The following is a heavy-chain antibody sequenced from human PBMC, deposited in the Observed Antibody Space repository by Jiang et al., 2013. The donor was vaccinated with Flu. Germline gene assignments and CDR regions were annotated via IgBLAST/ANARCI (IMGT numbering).Heavy chain of an antibody. CDR2: MYYTGSS. D-gene: IGHD3-10*01. V-gene: IGHV4-34*11. CDR3: ARSRPYESGSYYDAFDM. J-gene: IGHJ3*02. Sequence: LLKPSETLSLTCAVYGGSFSGYYWSWIRQPPGKGLEWIGYMYYTGSSDHNPSLKSRVTISVDTSKNQFSLKLSSVTAADTAVYYCARSRPYESGSYYDAFDMWGQGTRVTVSS. CDR1: GGSFSGYY.